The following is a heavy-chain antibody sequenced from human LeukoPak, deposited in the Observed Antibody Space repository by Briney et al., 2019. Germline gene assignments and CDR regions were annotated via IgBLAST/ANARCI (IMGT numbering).Heavy chain of an antibody. CDR1: GFTFSSYW. Sequence: GGSLRLSCAASGFTFSSYWMSWVRKAPGKGREWVANIKQDGSEKYYVDSVKGRFTISRDNAKNSLYLQMNSLRAEDTAVYYCARDTAESWFDPWGQGTLVTVSS. V-gene: IGHV3-7*01. CDR3: ARDTAESWFDP. D-gene: IGHD5-18*01. J-gene: IGHJ5*02. CDR2: IKQDGSEK.